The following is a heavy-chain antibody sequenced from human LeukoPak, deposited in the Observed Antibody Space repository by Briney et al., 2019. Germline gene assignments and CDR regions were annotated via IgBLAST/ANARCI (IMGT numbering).Heavy chain of an antibody. CDR1: GYTFTGYY. CDR3: ARGLSSSWSDWFDP. J-gene: IGHJ5*02. Sequence: ASVKVSCKASGYTFTGYYMHWARQAPGQGLEWMGWINPNSGGTNYAQKFQGRVTMTRDTSISTAYMELSRLRSDDTAVYYCARGLSSSWSDWFDPWGQGTLVTVSS. V-gene: IGHV1-2*02. D-gene: IGHD6-13*01. CDR2: INPNSGGT.